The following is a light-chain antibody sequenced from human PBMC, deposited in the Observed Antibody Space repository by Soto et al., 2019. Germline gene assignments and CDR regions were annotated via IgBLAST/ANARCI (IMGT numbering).Light chain of an antibody. CDR1: QSVSSSS. CDR3: HQYGSSPWT. Sequence: EIVLTQSPGTLSLSPGERATLSCRASQSVSSSSLGWYQQKPGQAPRLLMHSVSSRATGIPDRFSGSGSGTHFTLNISRLEPEDFAVYYCHQYGSSPWTFGQGTKVEIK. J-gene: IGKJ1*01. V-gene: IGKV3-20*01. CDR2: SVS.